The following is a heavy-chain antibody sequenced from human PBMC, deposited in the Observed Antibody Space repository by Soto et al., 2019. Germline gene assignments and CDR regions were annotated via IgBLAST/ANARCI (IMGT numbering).Heavy chain of an antibody. CDR2: ISNSGGTT. CDR1: GVTFSSDA. D-gene: IGHD1-7*01. V-gene: IGHV3-23*01. Sequence: EAQLLESGGGLAHQGGSLTLSCAASGVTFSSDAMTWVRQAPGKGLEWLSTISNSGGTTHYADSVKGRFTVSRDNFKSTLYLLMNSLRAEDTAVYCCAKLRRGTTGTEGFDPWGQGTLVTVSS. CDR3: AKLRRGTTGTEGFDP. J-gene: IGHJ5*02.